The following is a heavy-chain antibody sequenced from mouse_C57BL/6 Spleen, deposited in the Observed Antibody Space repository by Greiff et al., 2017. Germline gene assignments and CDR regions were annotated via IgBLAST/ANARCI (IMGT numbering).Heavy chain of an antibody. V-gene: IGHV1-5*01. CDR3: TRRGGSPAWFAY. CDR1: GYTFTSYW. CDR2: IYPGNSDT. J-gene: IGHJ3*01. Sequence: VQLQQSGTVLARPGASVKMSCKTSGYTFTSYWMHWVKQRPGQGLEWIGAIYPGNSDTSYNQKFKGKAKLTAVTAASTAYMELSSLTNEDSAYYFCTRRGGSPAWFAYWGQGTLVTVSA. D-gene: IGHD1-1*02.